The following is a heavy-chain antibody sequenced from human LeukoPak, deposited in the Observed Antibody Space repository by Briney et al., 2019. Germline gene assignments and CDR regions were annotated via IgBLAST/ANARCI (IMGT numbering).Heavy chain of an antibody. J-gene: IGHJ5*02. D-gene: IGHD3-9*01. CDR1: GFAVSTNY. CDR2: IYSGGST. CDR3: ARTGGTDSDSWFDP. V-gene: IGHV3-66*01. Sequence: GGSLRLSCAASGFAVSTNYMSWVRQAPGKGLEWVSVIYSGGSTYYADSVKGRFTISRDNSKNTLYLQMNSLRAEDSAVYYCARTGGTDSDSWFDPWGQGTLVTVSS.